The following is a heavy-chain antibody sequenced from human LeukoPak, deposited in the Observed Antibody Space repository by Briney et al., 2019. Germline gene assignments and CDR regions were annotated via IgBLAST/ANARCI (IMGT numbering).Heavy chain of an antibody. V-gene: IGHV3-30*18. CDR2: ISYDGSNK. Sequence: GGSLRLSCAASGFTFSSYGMHWVRQAPGKGLEWVAVISYDGSNKYYADSVKGRFTISRDNSKNTLYLQMNSLRAEDTAVYYCANPRGQIKYWGQGTLVTVSS. CDR3: ANPRGQIKY. J-gene: IGHJ4*02. CDR1: GFTFSSYG. D-gene: IGHD3-10*01.